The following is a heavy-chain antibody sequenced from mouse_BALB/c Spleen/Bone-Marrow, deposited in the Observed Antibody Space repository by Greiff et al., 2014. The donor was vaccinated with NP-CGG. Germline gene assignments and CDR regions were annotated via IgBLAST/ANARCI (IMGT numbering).Heavy chain of an antibody. D-gene: IGHD2-12*01. CDR2: INSGGTNT. CDR1: GFTFSSYG. J-gene: IGHJ4*01. V-gene: IGHV5-6*02. Sequence: GQLVESGGDLVYPGGSLKLSCAASGFTFSSYGMSWVRQTPDTRLEWVATINSGGTNTYYPDSMKGRFTISRDNAKNTLYLQMSSLRSEDTAMYYCTRRGIYDERTAMDYWGRGTSVTVSS. CDR3: TRRGIYDERTAMDY.